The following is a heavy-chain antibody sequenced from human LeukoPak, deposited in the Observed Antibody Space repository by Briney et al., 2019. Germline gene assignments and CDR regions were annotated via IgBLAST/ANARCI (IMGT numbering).Heavy chain of an antibody. CDR3: ARWRENYDFWSGYYWENYFDY. CDR2: ISYDGSNE. V-gene: IGHV3-30*04. Sequence: PGGSLRLSCAASGFTFSSYVMHWVRQAPGKGLEWVAIISYDGSNEYYADSVKGRFTISRDNAKNSLYLQMNSLRAEDTAVYYCARWRENYDFWSGYYWENYFDYWGQGTLVTVSS. CDR1: GFTFSSYV. D-gene: IGHD3-3*01. J-gene: IGHJ4*02.